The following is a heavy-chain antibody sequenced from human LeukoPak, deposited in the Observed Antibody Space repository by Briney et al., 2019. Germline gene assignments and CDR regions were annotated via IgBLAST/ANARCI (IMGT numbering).Heavy chain of an antibody. CDR1: GFTFSAST. Sequence: PGGSLRLSCAASGFTFSASTMNWVRQAPGKGLEWISFITGSSDSISYADSVKGRFTISRDNAKNSLYLQMSSLRAEDTAVYYCARVALGGPPRGFTAKWGGDLPTHDALDLWGLGTRVTVSS. V-gene: IGHV3-48*04. CDR3: ARVALGGPPRGFTAKWGGDLPTHDALDL. J-gene: IGHJ3*01. CDR2: ITGSSDSI. D-gene: IGHD3-16*01.